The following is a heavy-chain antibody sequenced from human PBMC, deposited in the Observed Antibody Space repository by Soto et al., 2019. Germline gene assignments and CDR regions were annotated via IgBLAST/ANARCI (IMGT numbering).Heavy chain of an antibody. CDR1: GGSISSSSYY. D-gene: IGHD3-10*01. CDR3: ARWGTWGYYYGSGGGMDV. J-gene: IGHJ6*02. Sequence: SETLSLTCTVSGGSISSSSYYWGWIRQPPGKGLEWIGSIYYSGSTYYNPSPKSRVTISVDTSKNQFSLKLSSVTAADTAVYYCARWGTWGYYYGSGGGMDVWGHGTTVTFSS. V-gene: IGHV4-39*01. CDR2: IYYSGST.